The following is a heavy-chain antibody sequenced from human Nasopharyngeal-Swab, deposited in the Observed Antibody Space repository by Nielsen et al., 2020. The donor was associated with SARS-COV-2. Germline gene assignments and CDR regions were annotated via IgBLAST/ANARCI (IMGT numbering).Heavy chain of an antibody. J-gene: IGHJ6*02. Sequence: ASVQISCKASGYTFTGYYMHWVRHAPGQGLEWMGRINPNSGGTNYEQKFQGRVTMTRDTSISTAYMELSRLRSDDTAVYYCTRDRGYYDIFDGMDVWGQGTTVTVSS. CDR3: TRDRGYYDIFDGMDV. V-gene: IGHV1-2*06. D-gene: IGHD3-9*01. CDR2: INPNSGGT. CDR1: GYTFTGYY.